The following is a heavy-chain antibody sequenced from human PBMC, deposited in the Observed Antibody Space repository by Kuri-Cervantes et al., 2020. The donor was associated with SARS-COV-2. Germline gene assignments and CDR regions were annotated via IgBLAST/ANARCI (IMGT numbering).Heavy chain of an antibody. V-gene: IGHV3-23*01. CDR1: GFTFSSYA. Sequence: GESLEISCAASGFTFSSYAMSWVRQAPGKGLEWVSAISGSGGSTYYADSVKGRFTISRDNSKNTLYLQMNSLRAEDTAVYYCANPITMVRGVIMGLDYWGQGTLVTVSS. CDR3: ANPITMVRGVIMGLDY. J-gene: IGHJ4*02. D-gene: IGHD3-10*01. CDR2: ISGSGGST.